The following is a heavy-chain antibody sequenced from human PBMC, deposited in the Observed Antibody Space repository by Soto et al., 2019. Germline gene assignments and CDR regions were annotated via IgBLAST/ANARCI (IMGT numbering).Heavy chain of an antibody. CDR2: IIPIFGTA. D-gene: IGHD6-6*01. Sequence: RASVKVSCKASGGTFSSYAISWVRQAPGQGLEWMGGIIPIFGTANYAQKFQGRVTITADESTSTAYMELSSLRSEDTAVYYCASSAARLDNSGLSWFDPWGQGTLVTAPQ. CDR1: GGTFSSYA. CDR3: ASSAARLDNSGLSWFDP. J-gene: IGHJ5*02. V-gene: IGHV1-69*13.